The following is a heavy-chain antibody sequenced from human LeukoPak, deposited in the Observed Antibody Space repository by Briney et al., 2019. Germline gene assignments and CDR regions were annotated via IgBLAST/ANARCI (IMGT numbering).Heavy chain of an antibody. V-gene: IGHV4-31*11. Sequence: SPSLSCAVYGGSFCVYYWSCIRQHPGGGLEWIGYIYYSGSTYYNPSLKSRVTISVDTSKNQSSLKLSSVTAADTAVYYCARDEIGSFDYWGQGTLVTVSS. CDR2: IYYSGST. CDR1: GGSFCVYY. CDR3: ARDEIGSFDY. J-gene: IGHJ4*02. D-gene: IGHD3-22*01.